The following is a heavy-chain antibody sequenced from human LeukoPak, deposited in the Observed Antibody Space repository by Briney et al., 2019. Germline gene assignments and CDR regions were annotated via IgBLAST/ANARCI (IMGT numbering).Heavy chain of an antibody. CDR2: VYNIGRT. CDR3: ARVLGMATTPDAFDI. CDR1: RGSISTFY. Sequence: SETLSLTCTVSRGSISTFYWSWIRQAPGKGLEWIGYVYNIGRTNYNPSLRSRVTLSLDTSKNQFSLRLSAVTAADTAVYFCARVLGMATTPDAFDIWGHGTMVTVSS. D-gene: IGHD3-16*01. J-gene: IGHJ3*02. V-gene: IGHV4-59*01.